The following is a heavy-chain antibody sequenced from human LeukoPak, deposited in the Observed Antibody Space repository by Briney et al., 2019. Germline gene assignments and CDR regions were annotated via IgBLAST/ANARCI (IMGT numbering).Heavy chain of an antibody. CDR3: AKGFDSSGYYAFDY. Sequence: PGRSLRLSCAASGFTFDDYAMHWARQAPGKGLEWVSGISWNSGSIGYADSVKGRFTISRDNAKNSLYLQMNSLRAEDTALYYCAKGFDSSGYYAFDYWGQGTLVTVSS. J-gene: IGHJ4*02. V-gene: IGHV3-9*01. CDR1: GFTFDDYA. D-gene: IGHD3-22*01. CDR2: ISWNSGSI.